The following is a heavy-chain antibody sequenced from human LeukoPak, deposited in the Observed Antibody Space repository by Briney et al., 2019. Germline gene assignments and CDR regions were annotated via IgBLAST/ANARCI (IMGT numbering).Heavy chain of an antibody. Sequence: QPGGSLRLSCASSGFAFSDYEMNWVRQAPGKGLEWVSYISSSGSIIYYAYSVKGRITISRDNAKRSLFLQMNSLRVEDTAVYYCARTMGGFDYCGQGTLLTVSS. D-gene: IGHD3-16*01. CDR2: ISSSGSII. J-gene: IGHJ4*02. V-gene: IGHV3-48*03. CDR1: GFAFSDYE. CDR3: ARTMGGFDY.